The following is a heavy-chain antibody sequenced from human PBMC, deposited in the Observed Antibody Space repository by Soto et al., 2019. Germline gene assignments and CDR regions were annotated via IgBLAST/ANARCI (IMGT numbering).Heavy chain of an antibody. CDR3: AKEVSAARPYYFDH. V-gene: IGHV3-23*01. Sequence: GGSLRLSCAASGFTFNNYAVSWARQTPGKGLEWVATISASGAYTFYADSVKGRFTISRDNSQNTLFLHMRSLRAGDTATYYCAKEVSAARPYYFDHWGQGTLVTVSS. CDR2: ISASGAYT. J-gene: IGHJ4*02. CDR1: GFTFNNYA. D-gene: IGHD6-6*01.